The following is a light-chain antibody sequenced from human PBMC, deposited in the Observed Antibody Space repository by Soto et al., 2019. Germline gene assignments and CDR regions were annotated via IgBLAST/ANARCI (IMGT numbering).Light chain of an antibody. Sequence: EIVLTQSPATLSLSPGERATLSCRASQSVSSYLAWYQQKPGQAPRLLIYDASNRATGIPARFSGSGSGTDFTLTISSLEPEGFAVYYCQQRSNWLTFGQGTRLEIK. V-gene: IGKV3-11*01. J-gene: IGKJ5*01. CDR1: QSVSSY. CDR3: QQRSNWLT. CDR2: DAS.